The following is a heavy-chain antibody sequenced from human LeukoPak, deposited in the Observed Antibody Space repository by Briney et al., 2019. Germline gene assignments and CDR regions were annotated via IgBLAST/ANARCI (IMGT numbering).Heavy chain of an antibody. J-gene: IGHJ4*02. CDR3: ATADTAMGGIDY. Sequence: ASVKVSCKASGYTFTSYDINWVRQATGQGLEWMGGFDPEDGETIYAQKFQGRVTMTEDTSTDTAYMELSSLRSEDTAVYYCATADTAMGGIDYWGQGTLVTVSS. V-gene: IGHV1-24*01. CDR2: FDPEDGET. D-gene: IGHD5-18*01. CDR1: GYTFTSYD.